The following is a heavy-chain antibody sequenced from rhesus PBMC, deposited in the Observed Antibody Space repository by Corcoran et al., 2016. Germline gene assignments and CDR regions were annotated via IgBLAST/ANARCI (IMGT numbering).Heavy chain of an antibody. CDR1: GFTFSSYG. CDR3: AKAWYSGSSYYFDY. Sequence: EVQLVESGGGLVQPGGSLRLSCAASGFTFSSYGMSWVRQAPGKGLEWVSAINSGGGSTYYAEFVKGRFTISRDNSKNTLSLQMSSLRAEDTAGYYCAKAWYSGSSYYFDYWGQGVLVTVSS. D-gene: IGHD6-25*01. V-gene: IGHV3S5*01. J-gene: IGHJ4*01. CDR2: INSGGGST.